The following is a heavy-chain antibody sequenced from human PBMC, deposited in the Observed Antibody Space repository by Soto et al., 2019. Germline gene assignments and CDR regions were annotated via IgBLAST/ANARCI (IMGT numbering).Heavy chain of an antibody. CDR1: GFTFSSYS. CDR2: ISSTGDYI. V-gene: IGHV3-21*01. Sequence: PGGSLRLSCAASGFTFSSYSMNWVRQAPGKGLEWVSSISSTGDYIYYADSVKGRFTISRDNAKNSLYLQMNSLRAEDTAVYYCARVVYYDSSGYGLWGQGTMVTVSS. CDR3: ARVVYYDSSGYGL. D-gene: IGHD3-22*01. J-gene: IGHJ3*01.